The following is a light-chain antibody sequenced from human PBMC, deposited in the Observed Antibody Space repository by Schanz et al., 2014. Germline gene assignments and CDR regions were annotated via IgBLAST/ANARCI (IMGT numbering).Light chain of an antibody. CDR3: QQSYNTPSEFT. CDR1: QGISTA. J-gene: IGKJ4*01. V-gene: IGKV1-39*01. Sequence: DIQMTQPPSAVSPSVGDRVTITCRASQGISTALAWFQQKPGKAPKLLIYDASSLQSGVPSRFSGSGSGTDFTLTISSLQPEDFATYYCQQSYNTPSEFTFGGGTKVEIK. CDR2: DAS.